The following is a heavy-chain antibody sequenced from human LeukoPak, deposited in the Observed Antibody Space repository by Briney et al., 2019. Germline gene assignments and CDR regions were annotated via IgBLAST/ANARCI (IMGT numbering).Heavy chain of an antibody. Sequence: PSQTLSLTCTVSGGSINRGGYYWTWIRQHPGKGLEWIGYIYYSGSTNYNPSLKSRVTISVDTSKNQFSLKLSSVTAADTAVYYCARGDYVSYYFDYWGQGTLVTVSS. CDR2: IYYSGST. D-gene: IGHD4-17*01. V-gene: IGHV4-31*03. J-gene: IGHJ4*02. CDR3: ARGDYVSYYFDY. CDR1: GGSINRGGYY.